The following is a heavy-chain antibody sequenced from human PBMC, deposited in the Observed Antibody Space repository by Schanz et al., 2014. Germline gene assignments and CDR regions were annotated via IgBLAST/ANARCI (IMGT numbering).Heavy chain of an antibody. Sequence: EVQLLESGGGLIQPGGSLRLSCAASGFTFRSYAMSWVRQAPGKGLEWVAAINQAASVQYYVDSVKGRFTISRDDAKNSHYLQMNSLRVEDTAVFYCVKIGYTHWSLDDWGQGILVTVSS. V-gene: IGHV3-7*01. CDR3: VKIGYTHWSLDD. CDR1: GFTFRSYA. J-gene: IGHJ4*02. D-gene: IGHD6-13*01. CDR2: INQAASVQ.